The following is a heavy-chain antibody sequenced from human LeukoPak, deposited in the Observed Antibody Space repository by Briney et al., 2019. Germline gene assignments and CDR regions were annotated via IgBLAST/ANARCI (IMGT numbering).Heavy chain of an antibody. D-gene: IGHD6-13*01. J-gene: IGHJ4*02. CDR2: IGYDGSST. Sequence: PGGSLGLSCEASGLTFSIYWMHWARHAPGKGLECVLRIGYDGSSTSYADSVKGRFTISRDNAKNTVYLQMNSLRVGETAVYYCVSSAAADSDFWGQGTLVTVSS. CDR1: GLTFSIYW. V-gene: IGHV3-74*01. CDR3: VSSAAADSDF.